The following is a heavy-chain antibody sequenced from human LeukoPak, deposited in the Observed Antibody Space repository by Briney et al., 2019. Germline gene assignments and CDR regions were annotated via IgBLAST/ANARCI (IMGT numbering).Heavy chain of an antibody. CDR2: IYSGGST. Sequence: GGSLRLSCAASGFTVSSNYMSWVRQAPGKGLEWVSVIYSGGSTYYADSVKGRFTISRDNSKNTLYLQMNSLRAEDTAVYYCARDLHTNWFDPWGQGTLVTVSS. J-gene: IGHJ5*02. V-gene: IGHV3-66*01. CDR3: ARDLHTNWFDP. CDR1: GFTVSSNY.